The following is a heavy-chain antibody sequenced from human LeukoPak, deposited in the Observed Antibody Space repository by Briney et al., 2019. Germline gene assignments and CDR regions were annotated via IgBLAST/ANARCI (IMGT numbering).Heavy chain of an antibody. Sequence: SETLSLTCAVSGGSISSSNWWSWVRQPPGKGLEWIGEIYHSGSTNYNPSLKSRVTISVDKSKNQFSLKLSSVTAADTAVYYCARVRAVAGIMGYYYYYGMDVWGQGTTVTVSS. D-gene: IGHD6-19*01. CDR3: ARVRAVAGIMGYYYYYGMDV. CDR2: IYHSGST. CDR1: GGSISSSNW. J-gene: IGHJ6*02. V-gene: IGHV4-4*02.